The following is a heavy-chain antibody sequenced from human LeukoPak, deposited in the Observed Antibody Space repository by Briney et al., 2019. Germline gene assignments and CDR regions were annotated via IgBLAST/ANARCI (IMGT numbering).Heavy chain of an antibody. J-gene: IGHJ2*01. D-gene: IGHD5-24*01. Sequence: ASVKVSCKASGYTFTSYSMHCVRQAPGQGLEWMGIINPSGGSTSYAQKFQGRVTMTRDTSTSTVYMELSSLRSEDTAVYYCARDTRDGYNPYWYFDLWGRGTLVTVSS. CDR1: GYTFTSYS. CDR3: ARDTRDGYNPYWYFDL. V-gene: IGHV1-46*01. CDR2: INPSGGST.